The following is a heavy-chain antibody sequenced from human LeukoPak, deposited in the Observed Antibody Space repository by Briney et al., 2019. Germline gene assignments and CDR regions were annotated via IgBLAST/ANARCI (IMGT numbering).Heavy chain of an antibody. CDR3: AIAKGPVDIVVAATGVFGY. Sequence: GGSLRLSCAASGFTFSAYAMAWVRQAPGKGLEWVSGISCTGANTYYPDSVKGRFTISRDNSKNTLFLQMNGLRADDTAVYYCAIAKGPVDIVVAATGVFGYWGQGTLVTASS. D-gene: IGHD6-19*01. J-gene: IGHJ4*02. V-gene: IGHV3-23*01. CDR1: GFTFSAYA. CDR2: ISCTGANT.